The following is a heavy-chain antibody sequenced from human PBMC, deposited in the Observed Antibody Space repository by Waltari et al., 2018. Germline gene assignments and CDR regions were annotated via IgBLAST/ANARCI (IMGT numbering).Heavy chain of an antibody. D-gene: IGHD6-19*01. CDR3: AAGIAVAGRVDY. Sequence: QVQLQESGPGLVKPSETLSLTCAVSGYSISSGYYWGWIRQPPGKGLEWIGSIYHSGSTYYNPSLKSRGTISVDTSKNQFSLKLSSLRSEDTAVYYCAAGIAVAGRVDYWGQGTLVTVSS. V-gene: IGHV4-38-2*01. CDR2: IYHSGST. J-gene: IGHJ4*02. CDR1: GYSISSGYY.